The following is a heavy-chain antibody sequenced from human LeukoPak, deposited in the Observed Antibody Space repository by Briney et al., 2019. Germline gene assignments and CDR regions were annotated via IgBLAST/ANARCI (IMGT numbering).Heavy chain of an antibody. CDR2: INHSGST. CDR1: GGSFSGYY. CDR3: ASGIVGATYGSIDI. D-gene: IGHD1-26*01. J-gene: IGHJ3*02. V-gene: IGHV4-34*01. Sequence: SSETLSLTCAVYGGSFSGYYWSWIRQPPGKGLEWIGEINHSGSTNYNPSLKSRVTISVDTSKNQFSLKLSSVTAADPAIYYCASGIVGATYGSIDIWGQGTMVTVSS.